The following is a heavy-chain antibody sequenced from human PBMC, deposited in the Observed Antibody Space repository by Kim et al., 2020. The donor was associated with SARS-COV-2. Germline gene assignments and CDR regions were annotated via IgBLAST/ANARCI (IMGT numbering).Heavy chain of an antibody. D-gene: IGHD3-9*01. CDR2: ISGSGGRT. Sequence: GGSLRLSCAASEITFSSSAMSWVRQAPGKGLEWVSVISGSGGRTYYADSVTGRVTISSDNSKHTLYLQLNSLRAEDTDVDYCAKDKVDDILSGYPLYYY. V-gene: IGHV3-23*01. CDR1: EITFSSSA. CDR3: AKDKVDDILSGYPLYYY. J-gene: IGHJ6*01.